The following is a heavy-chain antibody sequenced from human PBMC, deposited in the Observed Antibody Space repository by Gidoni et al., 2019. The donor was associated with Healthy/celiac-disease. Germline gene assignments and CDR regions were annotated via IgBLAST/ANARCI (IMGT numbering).Heavy chain of an antibody. J-gene: IGHJ3*01. V-gene: IGHV1-2*04. CDR1: GYTFTGYY. Sequence: QVQLVQSGAEVKKPGASVKVSCKASGYTFTGYYMHWVRQAPGQGLEWMGWINPKRGGNNHGTEFPGLVTITKETANKPGLQGVRRLGSDEQGGDYWARSRQEAGGGGGFGYWGQGTMVTVSS. CDR3: ARSRQEAGGGGGFGY. D-gene: IGHD3-3*01. CDR2: INPKRGGN.